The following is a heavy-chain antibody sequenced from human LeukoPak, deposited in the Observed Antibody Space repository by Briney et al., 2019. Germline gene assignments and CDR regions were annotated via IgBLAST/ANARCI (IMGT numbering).Heavy chain of an antibody. CDR3: ARGPNGNWSGLDF. D-gene: IGHD1-1*01. V-gene: IGHV3-74*01. CDR1: GFSFSGHW. CDR2: ISPAGSTT. Sequence: GGSLRLSCTASGFSFSGHWMHWARQLPGKGLVWVSRISPAGSTTSYADSVKGRFTVSRDNAKNTLYLQVNNLRAEDTAVYYCARGPNGNWSGLDFWGQGTLLTVSS. J-gene: IGHJ4*02.